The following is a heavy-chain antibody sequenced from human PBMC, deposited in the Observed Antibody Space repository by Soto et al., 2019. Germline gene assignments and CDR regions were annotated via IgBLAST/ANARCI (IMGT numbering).Heavy chain of an antibody. D-gene: IGHD3-10*01. J-gene: IGHJ4*02. CDR2: ISGGGDTT. Sequence: EVQLLESGGGLVQPGGSLRLSCAASGFTFNNYAMTWVRQAPGKGLEWVSAISGGGDTTSYADSVTGRFTVSRDGSKNTLYLQMSSRRAEDTALYYCAKGRCGSGSLTPRVDFWGQGTLVTVSS. V-gene: IGHV3-23*01. CDR3: AKGRCGSGSLTPRVDF. CDR1: GFTFNNYA.